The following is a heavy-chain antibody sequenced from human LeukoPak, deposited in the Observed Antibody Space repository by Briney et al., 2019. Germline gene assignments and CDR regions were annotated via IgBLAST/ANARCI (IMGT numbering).Heavy chain of an antibody. V-gene: IGHV3-21*01. J-gene: IGHJ4*02. CDR1: GFTFSTYS. CDR2: ISSSGSYI. CDR3: ARRNTMVRGVPRRVFDY. Sequence: GGSLRLSCGGSGFTFSTYSMSWVRQAPGKGLEWVSSISSSGSYIYYADSVKGRFTISRDNAENSLYLQMNSLRAEDTAVYYCARRNTMVRGVPRRVFDYWGQGTLVTVSS. D-gene: IGHD3-10*01.